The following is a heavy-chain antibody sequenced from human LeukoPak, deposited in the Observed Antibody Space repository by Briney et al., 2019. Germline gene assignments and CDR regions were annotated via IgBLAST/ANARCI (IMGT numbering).Heavy chain of an antibody. CDR1: GFTFSSYS. D-gene: IGHD5-12*01. Sequence: GGSLRLSCAGSGFTFSSYSMNWVRQAPGKGLEWVSSISSSSSYIYYADSVKGRFTISRDNAKNSLYLQMNSLRAEDTAVYYCARDLPPGYSGYDVPDILDYWGQGTLVTVSS. V-gene: IGHV3-21*01. J-gene: IGHJ4*02. CDR2: ISSSSSYI. CDR3: ARDLPPGYSGYDVPDILDY.